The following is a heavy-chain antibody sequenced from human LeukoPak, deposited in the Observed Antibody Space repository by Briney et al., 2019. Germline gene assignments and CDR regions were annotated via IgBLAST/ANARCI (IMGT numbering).Heavy chain of an antibody. V-gene: IGHV4-59*01. CDR3: ACLTTADAFDI. J-gene: IGHJ3*02. Sequence: RASETLSLTCTVSGGSISSYYWSWIRQPPGKGLEWIGYIYYSGSTNYNPSLKSRVTISVDTSKNQFSLKLSSVTAADTAVYYCACLTTADAFDIWGQGTMVTVSS. CDR1: GGSISSYY. CDR2: IYYSGST. D-gene: IGHD3-22*01.